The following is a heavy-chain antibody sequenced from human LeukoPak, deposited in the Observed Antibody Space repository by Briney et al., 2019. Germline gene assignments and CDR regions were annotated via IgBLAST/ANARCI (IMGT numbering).Heavy chain of an antibody. CDR1: GFTFSSYA. Sequence: GGSLRLSCAASGFTFSSYAMHWVRQAPGKGLEWVAVISYDGSNKYYADSVKGRFTISRDNSKNTVYLQMKSLRAEDTAVYYCAKSSRPVTAMAFFDYWGQGTLVTVSS. CDR2: ISYDGSNK. CDR3: AKSSRPVTAMAFFDY. D-gene: IGHD5-18*01. V-gene: IGHV3-30*04. J-gene: IGHJ4*02.